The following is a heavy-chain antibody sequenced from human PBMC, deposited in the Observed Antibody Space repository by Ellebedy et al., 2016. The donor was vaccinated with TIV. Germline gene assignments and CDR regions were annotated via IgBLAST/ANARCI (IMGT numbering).Heavy chain of an antibody. CDR1: GFTFSSYE. J-gene: IGHJ4*02. V-gene: IGHV3-48*03. CDR3: AKAPVPGAAVANYFDY. CDR2: ISSSGSTI. D-gene: IGHD6-25*01. Sequence: GESLKISCAASGFTFSSYEMNWVRQAPGKGLEWVSYISSSGSTIYYADSVKGRFTISRDNAKNSLYLQMNSLRAEDTAVYYCAKAPVPGAAVANYFDYWGQGNQVTVSS.